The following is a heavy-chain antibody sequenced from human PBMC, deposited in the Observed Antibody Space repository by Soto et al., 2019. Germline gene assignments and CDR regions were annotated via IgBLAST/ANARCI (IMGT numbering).Heavy chain of an antibody. Sequence: QVQLVQSGAEVKKPGSSVKVSCKASGGTFSSYAISWVRQAPGQGLEWMGGIIPIFGTANYAEKFRGRVTITADKPTSTAYMELSSLRSEDTAVYYCARDRRSGWYWDWYFDLWGRGTLVTVSS. J-gene: IGHJ2*01. V-gene: IGHV1-69*06. CDR3: ARDRRSGWYWDWYFDL. CDR1: GGTFSSYA. CDR2: IIPIFGTA. D-gene: IGHD6-19*01.